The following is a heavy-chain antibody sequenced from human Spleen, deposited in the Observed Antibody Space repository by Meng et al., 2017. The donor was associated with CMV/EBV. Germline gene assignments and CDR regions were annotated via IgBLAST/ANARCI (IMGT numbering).Heavy chain of an antibody. Sequence: GGSLKISCAASGFTVSSNDVSWVRQARGNGLEWVSLIYSGVTTYYADSVKGRFTISRDNSKNTLYLHMNSLRAEDTAVYYCAALGYWGQGTLVTVSS. CDR1: GFTVSSND. V-gene: IGHV3-53*01. CDR3: AALGY. J-gene: IGHJ4*02. CDR2: IYSGVTT. D-gene: IGHD7-27*01.